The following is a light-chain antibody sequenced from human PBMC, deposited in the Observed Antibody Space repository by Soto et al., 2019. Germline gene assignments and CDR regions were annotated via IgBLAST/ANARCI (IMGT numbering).Light chain of an antibody. Sequence: QSALTQPPSASGSPGQSVTISCTGTSIDVGGYNYVSWYQQHPGKAPKLMIYEVSKRPSGVPDRFSGSKSGNTASLTVSGLQAEDEADYYCSSYAGSNKVVFGGGTKLTVL. CDR1: SIDVGGYNY. CDR3: SSYAGSNKVV. J-gene: IGLJ2*01. V-gene: IGLV2-8*01. CDR2: EVS.